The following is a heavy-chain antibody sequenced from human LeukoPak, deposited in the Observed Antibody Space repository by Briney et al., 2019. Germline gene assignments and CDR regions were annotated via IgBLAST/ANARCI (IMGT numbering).Heavy chain of an antibody. V-gene: IGHV4-59*12. J-gene: IGHJ4*02. CDR2: ISYSGTT. D-gene: IGHD2-2*02. CDR3: ARDAGGVGYCSSINCYTLAY. Sequence: SETLSLTCTVSGGSISSYYWSWIRQPPGKGLEWIGYISYSGTTNYNPSLKSRVTISVDTSKDQFTLLLSSVTAADTAVYYCARDAGGVGYCSSINCYTLAYWGQGTLVTVSS. CDR1: GGSISSYY.